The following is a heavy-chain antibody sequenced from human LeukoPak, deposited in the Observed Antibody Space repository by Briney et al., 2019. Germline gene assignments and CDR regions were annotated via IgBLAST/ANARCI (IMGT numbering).Heavy chain of an antibody. CDR1: GGSISSGGYY. D-gene: IGHD3-22*01. Sequence: SETLSLTCTVSGGSISSGGYYWSWIRQHPGKGLEWIGYIYYSGSTYYNPSLKSRVTISVDTSKNQFSLTLSSVTAADTAVYYCARGDYYDSSGYGHLPYFDYWGQGTLVTVSS. CDR2: IYYSGST. J-gene: IGHJ4*02. V-gene: IGHV4-31*03. CDR3: ARGDYYDSSGYGHLPYFDY.